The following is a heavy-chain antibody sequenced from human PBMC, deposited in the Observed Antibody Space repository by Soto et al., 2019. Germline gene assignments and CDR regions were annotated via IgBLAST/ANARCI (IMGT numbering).Heavy chain of an antibody. CDR2: MYSSGSV. V-gene: IGHV4-59*01. Sequence: QVQLQESGPGLVKPSETLSLTCTVSGGSITPFKWSWIRQSPGKGLERIGYMYSSGSVNYNPSLKSRVTISMDTSKNQYSLKLISATAADTAVYYCAREWSAFDYWGQGILVTVSS. D-gene: IGHD2-15*01. CDR1: GGSITPFK. CDR3: AREWSAFDY. J-gene: IGHJ4*02.